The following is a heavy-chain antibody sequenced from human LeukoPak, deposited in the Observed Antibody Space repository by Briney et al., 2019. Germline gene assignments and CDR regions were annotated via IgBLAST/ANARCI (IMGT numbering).Heavy chain of an antibody. CDR3: ARWRYYYGSGSGLDY. V-gene: IGHV4-34*01. CDR1: GGSFSGYY. D-gene: IGHD3-10*01. Sequence: PSETLSLTCAVYGGSFSGYYWSWIRQPPGKGLEWIGEINHSGGTNYNPSLKSRVTISVDTSKNQFSLKLSSVTAADTAVYYCARWRYYYGSGSGLDYWGQGTLVTVSS. CDR2: INHSGGT. J-gene: IGHJ4*02.